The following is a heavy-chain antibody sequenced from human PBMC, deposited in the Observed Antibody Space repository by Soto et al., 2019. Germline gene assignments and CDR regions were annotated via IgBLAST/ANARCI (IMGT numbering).Heavy chain of an antibody. CDR2: LSDSGGST. J-gene: IGHJ4*02. CDR1: GFTFSSHA. Sequence: EVQLLESGGGLVQPGGSLRLSCTASGFTFSSHAMTWVRQAPGKGLEWVSGLSDSGGSTYYADSVKGRFPISRDNSMNTLYLQMTTLRAEDTAVYYCAKVSSSWYAGFFDLWGQGTLVTVSS. V-gene: IGHV3-23*01. D-gene: IGHD6-13*01. CDR3: AKVSSSWYAGFFDL.